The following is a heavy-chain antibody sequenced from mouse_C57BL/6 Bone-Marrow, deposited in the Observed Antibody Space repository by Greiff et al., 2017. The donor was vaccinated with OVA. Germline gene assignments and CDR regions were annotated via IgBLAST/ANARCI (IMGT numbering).Heavy chain of an antibody. J-gene: IGHJ1*03. CDR1: GYTFTSYW. D-gene: IGHD1-1*01. CDR2: IDPSDSET. Sequence: QVQLQQPGAELVRPGSSVKLSCKASGYTFTSYWMHWVKQRPIQGLEWIGNIDPSDSETHYNQKFKDKATLTVDKSSSTAYMQLSSLTSADSAVYYCARMFTTVWYFDVWGTGTTVTVSS. CDR3: ARMFTTVWYFDV. V-gene: IGHV1-52*01.